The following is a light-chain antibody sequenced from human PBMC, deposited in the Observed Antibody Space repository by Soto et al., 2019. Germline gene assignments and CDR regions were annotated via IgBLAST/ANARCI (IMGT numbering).Light chain of an antibody. CDR1: QTISNW. Sequence: DIPMTQSPSTLSASVGDRVTITCRASQTISNWLAWYQQKPGKAPKLLIYDASSLEGGVPSRFSGSGSGTKFTHPISSLQPDDFATYYCQRYNSYIPFGGGTQVEIK. CDR3: QRYNSYIP. V-gene: IGKV1-5*01. J-gene: IGKJ4*01. CDR2: DAS.